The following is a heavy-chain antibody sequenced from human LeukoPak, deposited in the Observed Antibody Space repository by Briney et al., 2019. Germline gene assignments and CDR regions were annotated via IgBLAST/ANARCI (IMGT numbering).Heavy chain of an antibody. J-gene: IGHJ4*02. CDR1: GYTFTGYY. Sequence: ASVKVSCKASGYTFTGYYMHWVRQAPGQGLEWMGWINPNSGGTNYAQKFQGRVTMTSDTSISTAYMELSRLRSDDTAVYYCARVDANRYSSGWYYWGQGTLVTVSS. V-gene: IGHV1-2*02. CDR2: INPNSGGT. D-gene: IGHD6-19*01. CDR3: ARVDANRYSSGWYY.